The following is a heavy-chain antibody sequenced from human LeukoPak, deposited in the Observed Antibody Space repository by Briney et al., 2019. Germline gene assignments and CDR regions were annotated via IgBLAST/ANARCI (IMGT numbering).Heavy chain of an antibody. CDR1: GYTFTGYY. Sequence: ASVKVSCKASGYTFTGYYMHWVRQAPGQGLEWMGWINPNSGGTNYAQKFQGRVTMTRDTSISTAYMELSRLRSDDTAVYYRARVHYDFWSGYSGRENWFDPWGQGTLVTVSS. D-gene: IGHD3-3*01. V-gene: IGHV1-2*02. CDR2: INPNSGGT. CDR3: ARVHYDFWSGYSGRENWFDP. J-gene: IGHJ5*02.